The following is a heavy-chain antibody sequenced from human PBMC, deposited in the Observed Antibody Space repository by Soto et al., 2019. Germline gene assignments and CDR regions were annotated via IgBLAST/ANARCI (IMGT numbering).Heavy chain of an antibody. J-gene: IGHJ4*02. Sequence: SDTLSLTCTVTGASILGYYWSWIRQPPGKGLEWIAYIYYSGSSNSNPSLKSRVTISVDTSKNQFSLKLSSVTAADTAVYYCARHSNEYRKSLDYWGKGTLVTVS. CDR1: GASILGYY. D-gene: IGHD1-1*01. CDR2: IYYSGSS. CDR3: ARHSNEYRKSLDY. V-gene: IGHV4-59*08.